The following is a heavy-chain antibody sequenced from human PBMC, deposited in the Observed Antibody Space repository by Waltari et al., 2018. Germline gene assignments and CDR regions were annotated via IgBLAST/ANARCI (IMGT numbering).Heavy chain of an antibody. CDR2: MNQEGSEK. J-gene: IGHJ6*02. CDR1: GFTFSNYW. CDR3: ARDNFLFYGMDV. V-gene: IGHV3-7*01. D-gene: IGHD1-20*01. Sequence: EVQLVESGGDLVQPGGSLRLSCAVSGFTFSNYWMTWVRQAPGKGLGWVATMNQEGSEKYYVDSVKGRFTISRDNAKNSLYLQINSLRAEDTAVYYCARDNFLFYGMDVWGQGTTVTVSS.